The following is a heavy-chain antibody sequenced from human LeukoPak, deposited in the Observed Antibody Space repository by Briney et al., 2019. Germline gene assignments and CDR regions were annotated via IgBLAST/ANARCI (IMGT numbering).Heavy chain of an antibody. CDR1: GDSIRSYY. Sequence: SETLSLTCTVSGDSIRSYYWSWIRQPPGKGLEWIGYLYYSGSTNYNPSLKSRVTISVDTSKNQFSLKLSSVTAADTAVYYCARVRLSRFDPWGQGTLVTVSS. V-gene: IGHV4-59*12. D-gene: IGHD3-10*01. CDR2: LYYSGST. CDR3: ARVRLSRFDP. J-gene: IGHJ5*02.